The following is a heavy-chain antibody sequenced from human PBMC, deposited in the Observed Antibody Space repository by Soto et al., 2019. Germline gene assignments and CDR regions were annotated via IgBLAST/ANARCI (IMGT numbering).Heavy chain of an antibody. CDR3: ASEVPFYYGSGSVDY. V-gene: IGHV1-3*01. CDR1: GYTFTSYA. D-gene: IGHD3-10*01. J-gene: IGHJ4*02. CDR2: INAGNGNT. Sequence: QVQLVQSGAEVNKPGASLKVSCKAPGYTFTSYAMHWVRQAPGHRLEWMGWINAGNGNTKYSQTLQGRVTITRETSASTAYMELSSLRSEDTAVYYCASEVPFYYGSGSVDYWGQGTLVTVSS.